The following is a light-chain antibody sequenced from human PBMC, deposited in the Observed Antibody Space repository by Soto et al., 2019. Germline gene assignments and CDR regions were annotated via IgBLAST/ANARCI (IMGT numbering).Light chain of an antibody. Sequence: IQFTQSPSSLSAFVGDRVTITCRASHVISNYLAWYQQKPGEAPKLLIYKASTLKSGVPSRFSGSGSGTEFTLTISSLQPDDFATYYCQHYNSYSEAFGRGTKVDTK. CDR3: QHYNSYSEA. V-gene: IGKV1-5*03. J-gene: IGKJ1*01. CDR1: HVISNY. CDR2: KAS.